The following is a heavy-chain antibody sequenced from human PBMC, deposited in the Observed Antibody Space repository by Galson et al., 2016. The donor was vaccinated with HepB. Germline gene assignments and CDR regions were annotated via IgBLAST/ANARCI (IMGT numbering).Heavy chain of an antibody. Sequence: SLRLSCAASGFTFSSYAMHWVRQAPGKGLEWVAVISYDGSNKYFADSVQGQFTISRDNSKNTLYLQMNSLRAEDTAIYYCARQPYKFGMDVWGNGTTVTVSS. CDR2: ISYDGSNK. J-gene: IGHJ6*04. D-gene: IGHD1-1*01. V-gene: IGHV3-30-3*01. CDR1: GFTFSSYA. CDR3: ARQPYKFGMDV.